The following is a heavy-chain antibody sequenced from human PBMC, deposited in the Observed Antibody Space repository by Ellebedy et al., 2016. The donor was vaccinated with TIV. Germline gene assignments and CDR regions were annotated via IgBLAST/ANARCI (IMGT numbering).Heavy chain of an antibody. V-gene: IGHV3-21*01. J-gene: IGHJ4*02. D-gene: IGHD6-6*01. Sequence: GGSLRLSXAASGFTFSSYSMNWVRQAPGKGLEWVSSISSSSSYIYYADSVKGRFTISRDNAKNSLYLQMNSLRAEDTAVYYCARALKGSSSGLDYWGQGTLVTVSS. CDR2: ISSSSSYI. CDR1: GFTFSSYS. CDR3: ARALKGSSSGLDY.